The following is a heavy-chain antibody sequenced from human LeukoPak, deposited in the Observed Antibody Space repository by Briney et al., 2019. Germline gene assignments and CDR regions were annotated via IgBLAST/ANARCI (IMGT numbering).Heavy chain of an antibody. V-gene: IGHV3-23*01. CDR1: GFTFSSYA. J-gene: IGHJ6*02. D-gene: IGHD6-19*01. CDR2: ISGSGGST. Sequence: PGGSLRLSCAASGFTFSSYAMSWVRQAPGKGLEWVSAISGSGGSTYYADSVKGRFTISRDNSKNTLYLQMNSLRAEDTAVYYCAKRVSIAVAGTLIYYYYSMDVWGQGTTVTVSS. CDR3: AKRVSIAVAGTLIYYYYSMDV.